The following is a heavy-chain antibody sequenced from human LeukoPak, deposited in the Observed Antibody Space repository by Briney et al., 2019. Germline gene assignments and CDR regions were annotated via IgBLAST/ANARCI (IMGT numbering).Heavy chain of an antibody. CDR1: GDSVSSGANY. CDR2: IYYRGST. V-gene: IGHV4-31*03. D-gene: IGHD5-12*01. Sequence: SETLSLTCTVSGDSVSSGANYWGWIRQYPGKGLEWIGYIYYRGSTYYNPSLKSRVTISLDTSKNQFSLNLASVTAADTAVYYCARALRGYSGYDSPVAVDYWGQGTLVTVSS. CDR3: ARALRGYSGYDSPVAVDY. J-gene: IGHJ4*02.